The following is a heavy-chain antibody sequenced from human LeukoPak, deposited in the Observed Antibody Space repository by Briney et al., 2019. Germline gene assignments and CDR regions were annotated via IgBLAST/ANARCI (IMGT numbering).Heavy chain of an antibody. Sequence: SETLSLTCAVYGGSFSGYYWSWIRQPPGKGLEWIGEINHSGSTNYNPSLKSRVTISVDTSKNQFSLKLSSVTAADTAVYYCARYAVATKVGYYYYGMDVWGQGTTVTVSS. CDR2: INHSGST. J-gene: IGHJ6*02. D-gene: IGHD5-12*01. V-gene: IGHV4-34*01. CDR1: GGSFSGYY. CDR3: ARYAVATKVGYYYYGMDV.